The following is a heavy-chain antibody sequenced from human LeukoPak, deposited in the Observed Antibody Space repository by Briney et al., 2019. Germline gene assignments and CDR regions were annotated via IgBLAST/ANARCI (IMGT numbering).Heavy chain of an antibody. CDR2: ISGSGGIT. V-gene: IGHV3-23*01. CDR1: GFTFSNYG. D-gene: IGHD3-16*01. Sequence: GGTLRLSCAASGFTFSNYGMSWVRQAPGKGLEWVSSISGSGGITYNADSVKGRFTISRDNSKNTLYLQMNSLRAEDTAVYYCAKAKQGHYDYVWGSCLNWFDPWGQGTLVTVSS. CDR3: AKAKQGHYDYVWGSCLNWFDP. J-gene: IGHJ5*02.